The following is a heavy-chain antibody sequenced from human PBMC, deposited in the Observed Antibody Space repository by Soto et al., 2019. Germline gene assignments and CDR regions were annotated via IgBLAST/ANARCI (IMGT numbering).Heavy chain of an antibody. CDR3: AKDRPVKARSGSLSS. Sequence: QVQLAESGGGVVQPGRSLRLSCAASGFIFNNYGMHWVRQAPGKGLEWVALTSHDGSNKYYVDSVRGRFTISRDNSKNTLYLQMNSLRAEDTAVYYCAKDRPVKARSGSLSSCGQGTLVTVSS. J-gene: IGHJ5*02. CDR2: TSHDGSNK. D-gene: IGHD1-26*01. CDR1: GFIFNNYG. V-gene: IGHV3-30*18.